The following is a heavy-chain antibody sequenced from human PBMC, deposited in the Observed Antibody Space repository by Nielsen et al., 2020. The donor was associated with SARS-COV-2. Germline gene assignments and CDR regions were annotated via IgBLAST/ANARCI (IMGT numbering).Heavy chain of an antibody. CDR3: ARGITGTTRFFDY. CDR2: INHSGST. CDR1: GGSISSYY. V-gene: IGHV4-34*01. D-gene: IGHD1-20*01. J-gene: IGHJ4*02. Sequence: SETLSLTCTVSGGSISSYYWSWIRQPPGKGLEWIGEINHSGSTNYNPSLKSRVTISVDTSKNQFSLKLSSVTAADTAVYYCARGITGTTRFFDYWDQGTLVTASS.